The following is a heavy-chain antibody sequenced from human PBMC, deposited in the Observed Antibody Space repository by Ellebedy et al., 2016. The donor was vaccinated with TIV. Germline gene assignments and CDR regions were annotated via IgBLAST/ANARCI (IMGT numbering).Heavy chain of an antibody. CDR3: ARTPYGYNWGSLDV. J-gene: IGHJ3*01. Sequence: GESLKISCAASGFSFSSDGLSWVRQAPGKGLEWVSVISGSGASSYYLDSVKGRFTISRDNSKNTVYLQMNSLRAEDTAVYYCARTPYGYNWGSLDVWGQGTMVTVSS. D-gene: IGHD5-24*01. CDR2: ISGSGASS. V-gene: IGHV3-23*01. CDR1: GFSFSSDG.